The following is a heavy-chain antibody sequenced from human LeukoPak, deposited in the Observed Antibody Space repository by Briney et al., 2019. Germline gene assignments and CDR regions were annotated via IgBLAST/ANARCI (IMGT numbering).Heavy chain of an antibody. V-gene: IGHV1-3*01. CDR2: ARAGPTET. J-gene: IGHJ5*02. CDR3: ARGDGFTLDL. CDR1: GYTFTSYA. D-gene: IGHD5-24*01. Sequence: EASVKVSCKASGYTFTSYAMHWVRQAPGQSLEWMGWARAGPTETPYSQKFQGRVTITRDASANIAYMELTSLRSEDTAVYYCARGDGFTLDLWGQGTPVTVSS.